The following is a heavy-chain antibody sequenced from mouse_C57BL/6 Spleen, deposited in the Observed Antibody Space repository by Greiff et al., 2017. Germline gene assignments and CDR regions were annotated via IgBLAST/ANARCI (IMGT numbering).Heavy chain of an antibody. D-gene: IGHD2-1*01. CDR1: GYTFTSYW. CDR3: AGYGNQGDWYFDV. V-gene: IGHV1-59*01. CDR2: IDPSDSYT. J-gene: IGHJ1*03. Sequence: QVQLQQPGAELVRPGTSVKLSCKASGYTFTSYWMHWVKQRPGQGLEWIGVIDPSDSYTNYNQKFKGKATLTVDTSSSTAYMQLSSLTSEDSAVYYCAGYGNQGDWYFDVWGTGTTVTVSS.